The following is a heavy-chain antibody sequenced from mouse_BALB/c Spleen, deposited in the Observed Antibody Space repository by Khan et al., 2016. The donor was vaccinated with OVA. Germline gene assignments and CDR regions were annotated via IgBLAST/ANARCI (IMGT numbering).Heavy chain of an antibody. V-gene: IGHV1-7*01. CDR2: INPTSGYT. J-gene: IGHJ2*01. CDR3: TRDRIDY. Sequence: QVELVQSGAELAKPGASVKMSCKASGYTFTTYWMHWVKQRPGQGLEWIGYINPTSGYTNYNDKFKDRATLSADKSSSTAYMQLNSLTSEDSAVYCCTRDRIDYWGQGTTLTVSS. CDR1: GYTFTTYW.